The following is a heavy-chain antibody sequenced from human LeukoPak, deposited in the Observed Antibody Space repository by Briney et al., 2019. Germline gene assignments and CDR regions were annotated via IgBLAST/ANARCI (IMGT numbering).Heavy chain of an antibody. CDR3: ARPVTIFSPSDAFRM. J-gene: IGHJ3*02. CDR1: GYTFTGYY. D-gene: IGHD3-9*01. V-gene: IGHV1-2*02. CDR2: INPNSGGT. Sequence: ASVKVSCKAYGYTFTGYYMHWVRQAPGQGLEWMGWINPNSGGTNYAQSFQGRVTMTSDASISTAYMILSGLRSDDTAVYYCARPVTIFSPSDAFRMWGQGTQVTVSS.